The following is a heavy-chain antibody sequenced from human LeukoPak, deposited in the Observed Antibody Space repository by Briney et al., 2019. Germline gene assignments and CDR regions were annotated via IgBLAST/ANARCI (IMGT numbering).Heavy chain of an antibody. D-gene: IGHD1-26*01. J-gene: IGHJ3*02. CDR2: ISGSGGST. Sequence: GGSLRLSCAASGFTFSSYAMSWVRQVPGKGLEWVSAISGSGGSTYYADSVKGRFTISRDNSKNTLSLQMNSLRAEDTAVYYCARARSYSDAFDIWGQGTMVTVSS. V-gene: IGHV3-23*01. CDR3: ARARSYSDAFDI. CDR1: GFTFSSYA.